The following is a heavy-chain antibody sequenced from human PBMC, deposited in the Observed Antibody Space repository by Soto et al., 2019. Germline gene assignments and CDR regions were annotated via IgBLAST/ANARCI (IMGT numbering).Heavy chain of an antibody. CDR2: ISGSGGST. J-gene: IGHJ4*02. D-gene: IGHD2-15*01. Sequence: EVQLLESGGGLVQPGGSLRLSCAASGFTFSSYAMSWVRQAPGKGLEWVSAISGSGGSTYYADSVKGRFTISRDNSKNTLYLQMNSLRAEDTAVYYCAKVSGSVVVAALPYYFDYWGQGTLVTVSS. CDR3: AKVSGSVVVAALPYYFDY. V-gene: IGHV3-23*01. CDR1: GFTFSSYA.